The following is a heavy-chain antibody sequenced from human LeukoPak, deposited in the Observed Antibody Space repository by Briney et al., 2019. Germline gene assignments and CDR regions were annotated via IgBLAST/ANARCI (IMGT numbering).Heavy chain of an antibody. Sequence: PGGSLRLSCAASGFTFSDYYMSWIRQAPGKGLEWVSYISSSGSTIYYADSVKGRFTISRDNAKNSLYLQMNSLRAEDTAVYYCARDLLLLYYYGSGTYGNDYWGQGTLVTVSS. D-gene: IGHD3-10*01. V-gene: IGHV3-11*01. J-gene: IGHJ4*02. CDR1: GFTFSDYY. CDR3: ARDLLLLYYYGSGTYGNDY. CDR2: ISSSGSTI.